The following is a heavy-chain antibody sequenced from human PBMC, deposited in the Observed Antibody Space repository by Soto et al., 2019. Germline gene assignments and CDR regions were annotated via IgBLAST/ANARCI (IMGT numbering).Heavy chain of an antibody. Sequence: SETLSLTCAVYGGSFSDYYWSWIRQPSGKGLEWIGEINHTGSTNYNPSLKSRVTISVDTSKNQFSLKLSSVTAADTAVYYCARRASGGTYFDYWGQGTLVTVSS. CDR1: GGSFSDYY. D-gene: IGHD1-26*01. V-gene: IGHV4-34*01. CDR3: ARRASGGTYFDY. CDR2: INHTGST. J-gene: IGHJ4*02.